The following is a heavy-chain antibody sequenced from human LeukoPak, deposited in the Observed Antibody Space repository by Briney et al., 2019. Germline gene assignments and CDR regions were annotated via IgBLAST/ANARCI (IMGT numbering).Heavy chain of an antibody. Sequence: GGSLRLFCAASGFTLSGSAMHWVRQASGKGLEWVGRIRSKANTYATAYAASVRGRFTISRDESKNTAYLQMNSLKTEDTAVYYCARRSTDDSSGYYSTWGQGTLATVSS. CDR1: GFTLSGSA. D-gene: IGHD3-22*01. V-gene: IGHV3-73*01. CDR3: ARRSTDDSSGYYST. CDR2: IRSKANTYAT. J-gene: IGHJ5*02.